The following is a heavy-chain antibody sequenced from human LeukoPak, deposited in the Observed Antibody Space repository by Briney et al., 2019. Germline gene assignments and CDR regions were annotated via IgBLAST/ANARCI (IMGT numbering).Heavy chain of an antibody. CDR3: ARVGSMVTAIELGY. D-gene: IGHD2-21*02. J-gene: IGHJ4*02. CDR2: INTNTGNP. Sequence: GASVKVSCKASGYTFTSHDINWVRQVPGQGLEWMGWINTNTGNPAYAQGLTGRFVFSLDTSVSAAYLQIDNLKAEDTAVHYCARVGSMVTAIELGYWGQGTLVTVSS. CDR1: GYTFTSHD. V-gene: IGHV7-4-1*01.